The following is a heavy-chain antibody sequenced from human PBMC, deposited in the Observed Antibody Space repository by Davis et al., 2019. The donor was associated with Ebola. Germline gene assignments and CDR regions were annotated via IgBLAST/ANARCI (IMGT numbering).Heavy chain of an antibody. J-gene: IGHJ3*01. CDR3: AKDTTNVWFDV. D-gene: IGHD1-26*01. V-gene: IGHV3-23*01. CDR2: PVLSADT. CDR1: GFVFRSYV. Sequence: GKPLKTSCAAPGFVFRSYVMSWVRRAPGKGLEWVSTPVLSADTYYAEPVKGRFTISRDNSKNTLHLQMNSLRVEDTAIYYCAKDTTNVWFDVWGQGTMVTVSS.